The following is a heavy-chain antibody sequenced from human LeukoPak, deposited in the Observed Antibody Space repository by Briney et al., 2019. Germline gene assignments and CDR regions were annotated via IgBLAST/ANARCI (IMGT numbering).Heavy chain of an antibody. D-gene: IGHD3-3*01. CDR2: IYTSGST. J-gene: IGHJ3*02. Sequence: PSQTLSLTCTVSGGSHSSGSYYWSWIRHPAGKGLEWIGRIYTSGSTNYNPSLKSRVTISVDTSKNQFSLKLSSVTAADTAVYYCAREFTIFGAFDIWGQGTMVTVSS. CDR1: GGSHSSGSYY. CDR3: AREFTIFGAFDI. V-gene: IGHV4-61*02.